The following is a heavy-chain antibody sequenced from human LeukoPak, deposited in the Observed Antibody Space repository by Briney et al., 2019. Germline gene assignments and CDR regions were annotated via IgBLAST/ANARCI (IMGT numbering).Heavy chain of an antibody. CDR2: ISTGSSFI. V-gene: IGHV3-21*01. Sequence: PGGSLILSCAASGFTFSSYSMNWVRQAPGKGLEWVSSISTGSSFIYYADSVKGRFTISRDIAKNSLYLQMNSLRAEDTAVYYCARTDYYDKSIDYWGQGTLVTVSS. CDR3: ARTDYYDKSIDY. CDR1: GFTFSSYS. J-gene: IGHJ4*02. D-gene: IGHD3-22*01.